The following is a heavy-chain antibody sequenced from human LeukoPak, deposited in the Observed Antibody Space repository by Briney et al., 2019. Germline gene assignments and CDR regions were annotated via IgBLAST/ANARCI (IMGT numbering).Heavy chain of an antibody. CDR3: ARRNFSYWYFDL. V-gene: IGHV4-38-2*01. Sequence: PSETLSLTCAVSGYSISSGYYWGWIRQPPGKGLEWIGGIFHSGSTYYNPSLKSRVTISVDTSKNQFSLKLSSVTAADTAVYYCARRNFSYWYFDLGGRGTLVIVSS. J-gene: IGHJ2*01. CDR1: GYSISSGYY. D-gene: IGHD3-3*01. CDR2: IFHSGST.